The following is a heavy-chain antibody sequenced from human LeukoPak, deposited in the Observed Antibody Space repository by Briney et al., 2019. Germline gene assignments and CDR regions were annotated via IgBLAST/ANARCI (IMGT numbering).Heavy chain of an antibody. Sequence: PSETLSLTCTVSGGSISSSSYYWGWIRQPPGKGLEWIGEINHSGSTNYNPSLKSRVTISVDTSKNQFSLKLSSVTAADTAVYYCARRVVRGVRNWFDPWGQGTLVTVSS. CDR1: GGSISSSSYY. CDR2: INHSGST. CDR3: ARRVVRGVRNWFDP. J-gene: IGHJ5*02. D-gene: IGHD3-10*01. V-gene: IGHV4-39*07.